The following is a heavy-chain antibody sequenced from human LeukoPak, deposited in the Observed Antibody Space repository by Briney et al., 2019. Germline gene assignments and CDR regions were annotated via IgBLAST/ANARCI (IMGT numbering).Heavy chain of an antibody. CDR2: IKSKIDGGTI. V-gene: IGHV3-15*01. Sequence: PGGSLRLSCAASGFTVSSNYMSWVRQAPGKGLEWVGRIKSKIDGGTIDYAAPVKGRFTISRDDSRNTLYLQMNSLKNEDTAVYYCTTRRQDGWWGQGTLVTVSS. CDR3: TTRRQDGW. J-gene: IGHJ4*02. D-gene: IGHD2-15*01. CDR1: GFTVSSNY.